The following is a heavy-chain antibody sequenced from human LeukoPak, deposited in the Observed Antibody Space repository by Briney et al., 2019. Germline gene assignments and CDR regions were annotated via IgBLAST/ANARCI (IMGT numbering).Heavy chain of an antibody. CDR1: GFTFSSYA. Sequence: GGSLRLSCAASGFTFSSYAMSWVRQAPGKGLEWVSAISCSGGSLYYAGAVKGRFTISRDNSKNTLSPQMNSLRAEDTAVYYCAKIARGWFDPWGQGTLVTVSS. V-gene: IGHV3-23*01. J-gene: IGHJ5*02. CDR3: AKIARGWFDP. D-gene: IGHD3-10*01. CDR2: ISCSGGSL.